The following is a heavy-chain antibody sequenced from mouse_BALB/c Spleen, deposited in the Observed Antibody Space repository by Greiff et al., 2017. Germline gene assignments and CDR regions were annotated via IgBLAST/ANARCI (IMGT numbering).Heavy chain of an antibody. CDR3: ATTTVVAYYYAMDY. D-gene: IGHD1-1*01. J-gene: IGHJ4*01. Sequence: VQLKESGPGLVAPSQSLSITCTVSGFSLTSYGVHWVRQPPGKGLEWLGVIWAGGSTNYNSALMSRLSISKDNSKSQVFLKMNSLQTDDTAMYYCATTTVVAYYYAMDYWGQGTSVTVSS. V-gene: IGHV2-9*02. CDR1: GFSLTSYG. CDR2: IWAGGST.